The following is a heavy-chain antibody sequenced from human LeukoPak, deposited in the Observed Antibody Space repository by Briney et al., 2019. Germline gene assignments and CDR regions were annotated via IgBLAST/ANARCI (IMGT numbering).Heavy chain of an antibody. CDR3: ARGLLDGYTHPAAFDI. V-gene: IGHV4-59*01. J-gene: IGHJ3*02. Sequence: SETLSLTCTVSGGSISSYYWSWIRQPPGKGLEWIGYIYYSGSTNYIPSLKSRVTISVDTSKNQFSLKLNSVTAADTAVYYCARGLLDGYTHPAAFDIWGQGTMVTVSS. D-gene: IGHD5-24*01. CDR1: GGSISSYY. CDR2: IYYSGST.